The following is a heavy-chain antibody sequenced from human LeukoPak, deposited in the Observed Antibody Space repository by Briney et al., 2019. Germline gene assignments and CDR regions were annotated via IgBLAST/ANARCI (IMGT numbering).Heavy chain of an antibody. Sequence: GGSLRLSCAASGFTFDDYAMHWVRQAPGKGLEWVSGISWNSGSIGYADPVKGRFTISRDNAKNSLYLQMNSLRAEDMALYYCAKAGPPLGYGDYFDYWGQGTLVTVSS. CDR2: ISWNSGSI. CDR3: AKAGPPLGYGDYFDY. CDR1: GFTFDDYA. D-gene: IGHD4-17*01. J-gene: IGHJ4*02. V-gene: IGHV3-9*03.